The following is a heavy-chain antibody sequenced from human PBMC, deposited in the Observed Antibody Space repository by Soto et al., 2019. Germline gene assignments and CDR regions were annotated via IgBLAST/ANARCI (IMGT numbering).Heavy chain of an antibody. J-gene: IGHJ4*02. CDR3: AREYCANGVCYLPDY. V-gene: IGHV1-18*01. D-gene: IGHD2-8*01. Sequence: QVQLVQSGAEVKKPGASVKVSCKASGYTFTTYGISWVRQAPGQGLEWMGWISTYNGNTYYTQKLQGRVTMTTDTSTNTAYMELTSLKSDDTAVYYCAREYCANGVCYLPDYCGQGTLVTVSS. CDR1: GYTFTTYG. CDR2: ISTYNGNT.